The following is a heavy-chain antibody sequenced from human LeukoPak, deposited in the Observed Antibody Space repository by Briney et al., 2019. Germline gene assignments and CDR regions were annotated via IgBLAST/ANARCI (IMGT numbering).Heavy chain of an antibody. Sequence: SETLSLACAVYGGSFSGYYWSWISQPPEKGLEWIGEINHSGSTNYNPSLKSRVTISVDTSKNQFSLKLSSVTAADTAVYYCAGERPPPLGYCSSSSCSGGYWGQGTLVTVSS. J-gene: IGHJ4*02. CDR3: AGERPPPLGYCSSSSCSGGY. CDR2: INHSGST. D-gene: IGHD2-2*01. V-gene: IGHV4-34*01. CDR1: GGSFSGYY.